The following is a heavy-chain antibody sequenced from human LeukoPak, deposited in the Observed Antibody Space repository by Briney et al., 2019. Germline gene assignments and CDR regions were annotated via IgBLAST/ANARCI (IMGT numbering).Heavy chain of an antibody. D-gene: IGHD6-13*01. CDR1: GGFFNDYY. CDR3: ARRGSWTYYYAMDV. J-gene: IGHJ6*02. CDR2: IRHSGST. V-gene: IGHV4-34*01. Sequence: SETLSLTCDVSGGFFNDYYWSWIRQAPGKGLEWIGEIRHSGSTNYNPSLKGRVTVSVDTSKNQFSLRLTSVTAADTAVYYCARRGSWTYYYAMDVWGQGTTVTVSS.